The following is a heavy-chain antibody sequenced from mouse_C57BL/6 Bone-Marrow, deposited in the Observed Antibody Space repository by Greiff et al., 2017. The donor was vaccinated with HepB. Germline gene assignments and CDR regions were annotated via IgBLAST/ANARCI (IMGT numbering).Heavy chain of an antibody. CDR1: GYAFSSSW. CDR3: ARQGTTHFDV. CDR2: IYPGDGDT. Sequence: VKLQQSGPELVKPGASVKISCKASGYAFSSSWMNWVKQRPGKGLEWIGRIYPGDGDTNYNGKFKGKATLTADKSSSTAYMQLSSLTSEDSAVYFCARQGTTHFDVWGTGTTVTVSS. J-gene: IGHJ1*03. V-gene: IGHV1-82*01. D-gene: IGHD1-1*01.